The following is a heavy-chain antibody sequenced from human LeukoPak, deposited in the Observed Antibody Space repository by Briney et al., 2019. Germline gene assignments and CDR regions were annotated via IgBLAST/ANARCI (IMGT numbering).Heavy chain of an antibody. Sequence: SQTLSLTCAVYGGSFSGYYWSWIRQPPGKGLEWIGEINHSGSTNYNPSLKSRVTISVDTSKNQFSLKLSSVTAADTAVYYCARGLRFLEWLSGPFDYWGQGTLVTVSS. CDR3: ARGLRFLEWLSGPFDY. D-gene: IGHD3-3*01. V-gene: IGHV4-34*01. CDR1: GGSFSGYY. J-gene: IGHJ4*02. CDR2: INHSGST.